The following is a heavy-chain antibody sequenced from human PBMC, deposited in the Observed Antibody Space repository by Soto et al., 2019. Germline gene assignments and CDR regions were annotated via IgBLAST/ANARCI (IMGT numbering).Heavy chain of an antibody. CDR3: ERDSRGYYTAGFDY. V-gene: IGHV3-30-3*01. D-gene: IGHD3-3*01. CDR2: ISYDGSNK. CDR1: GFTFSSYA. Sequence: VRLSCAASGFTFSSYAMHWVRQAPGKGPEWVAVISYDGSNKYYADSVKGRFTISRDNSKNTLYMQMNSLRAEDTDVYYCERDSRGYYTAGFDYWGQGTLVTVSS. J-gene: IGHJ4*02.